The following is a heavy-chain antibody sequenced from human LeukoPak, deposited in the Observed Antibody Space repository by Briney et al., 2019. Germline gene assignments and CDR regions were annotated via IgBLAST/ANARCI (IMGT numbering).Heavy chain of an antibody. D-gene: IGHD2-15*01. CDR2: ISCDGSNK. V-gene: IGHV3-30-3*01. J-gene: IGHJ4*02. CDR1: GFTFSSCG. Sequence: GGSLRLSCAASGFTFSSCGMHWVRQAPGKGLEWVAVISCDGSNKYYADPVRGRFTISRDNSKNTLYLQMNSLRPEDTAVYYCTYCSGGTCYPDWGQGTLVTVSS. CDR3: TYCSGGTCYPD.